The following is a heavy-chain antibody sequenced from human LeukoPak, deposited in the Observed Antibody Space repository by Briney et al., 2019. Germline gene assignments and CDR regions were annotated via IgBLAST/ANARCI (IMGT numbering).Heavy chain of an antibody. CDR1: GFTFSSYG. CDR3: ATSSWALDY. J-gene: IGHJ4*02. D-gene: IGHD6-13*01. V-gene: IGHV3-23*01. CDR2: ISGSGGST. Sequence: GGSLRLSCAASGFTFSSYGMSWVRQAPGKGLEWVSAISGSGGSTYYADSVKGRFTISRDNSKNTLYLRMNSLRAEDTAVYYCATSSWALDYWGQGTLVTVSS.